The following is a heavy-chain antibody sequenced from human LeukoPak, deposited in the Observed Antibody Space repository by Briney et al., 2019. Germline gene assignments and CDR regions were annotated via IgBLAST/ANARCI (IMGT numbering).Heavy chain of an antibody. J-gene: IGHJ4*02. V-gene: IGHV4-31*03. D-gene: IGHD3-3*01. CDR1: GGSIGRGGYY. Sequence: SSETLSRTCTVSGGSIGRGGYYWSWIRQHPGKGLEWIGYIYYSGSTYYNPSLKSRVTISVDTSKNQFSLKLSSVTAADTAVYYCASARSGYYSDYWGQGTLVTVSS. CDR2: IYYSGST. CDR3: ASARSGYYSDY.